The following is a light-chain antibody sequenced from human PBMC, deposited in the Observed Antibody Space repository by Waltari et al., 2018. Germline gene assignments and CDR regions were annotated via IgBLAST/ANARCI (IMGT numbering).Light chain of an antibody. J-gene: IGLJ2*01. V-gene: IGLV2-23*02. CDR3: CSYVGSFSVL. CDR1: SSDIGSYNF. Sequence: SALTQPASVSGSPGQSITISCTGTSSDIGSYNFVSWYQQHPGKAPKLMIYDVSERPSGVSNRFSGSKSGNTASRTISGLQAEDEADYYCCSYVGSFSVLFGGGTQLTVL. CDR2: DVS.